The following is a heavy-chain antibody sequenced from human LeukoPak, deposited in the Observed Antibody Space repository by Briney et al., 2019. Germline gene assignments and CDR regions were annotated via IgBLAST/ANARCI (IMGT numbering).Heavy chain of an antibody. D-gene: IGHD3-10*01. J-gene: IGHJ3*02. V-gene: IGHV3-33*01. CDR2: IWYDGSNK. CDR3: ARSPRVRGVIITGDAFDI. Sequence: GGSLRLSCAASGLTFSSYGMHWVRQAPGKGLEWVAVIWYDGSNKYYADSVKGRFTISRDNSKNTLYLQMNSLRAEDTAVYYCARSPRVRGVIITGDAFDIWGQGTMVTVSS. CDR1: GLTFSSYG.